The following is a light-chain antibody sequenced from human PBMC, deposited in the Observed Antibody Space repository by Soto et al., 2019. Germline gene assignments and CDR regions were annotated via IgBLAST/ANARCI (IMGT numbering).Light chain of an antibody. CDR1: QSISSW. CDR2: KAS. CDR3: QQYSTYVWT. J-gene: IGKJ1*01. Sequence: DIQMTQSPSTLSASIGDRVTITCRASQSISSWLAWYQQKPGKAPKLLINKASSLESGVPSRFSGSGSGTEFTLTISSLQPDDFAAYYCQQYSTYVWTFGQGTKVEI. V-gene: IGKV1-5*03.